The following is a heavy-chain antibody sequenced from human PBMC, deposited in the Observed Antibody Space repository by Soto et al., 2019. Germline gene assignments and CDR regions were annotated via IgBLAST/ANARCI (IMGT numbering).Heavy chain of an antibody. D-gene: IGHD3-22*01. V-gene: IGHV3-30-3*01. Sequence: TRGSLRLSCSASVFTFSSYAMHWFRQAPGKGLEWVAVISYDGSNKYYADSVKGRFTISRDNSKNTLYLQMNSLRAEDTAVYYCARDAIEDYDSSGYLVHWGQGTLVTVSS. CDR3: ARDAIEDYDSSGYLVH. J-gene: IGHJ4*02. CDR2: ISYDGSNK. CDR1: VFTFSSYA.